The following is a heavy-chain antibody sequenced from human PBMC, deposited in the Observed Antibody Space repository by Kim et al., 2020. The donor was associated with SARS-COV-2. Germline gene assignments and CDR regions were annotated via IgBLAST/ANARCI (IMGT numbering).Heavy chain of an antibody. CDR1: GGSISSGGYY. Sequence: SETLSLTCTVSGGSISSGGYYWSWIRQHPGKGLEWIGYIYYSGSTYYNPSLKSRVTISVDTSKNQFSLKLSSVTAADTAVYYCAREWELLFDYWGQGTLVTVSS. CDR2: IYYSGST. J-gene: IGHJ4*02. D-gene: IGHD1-26*01. CDR3: AREWELLFDY. V-gene: IGHV4-31*03.